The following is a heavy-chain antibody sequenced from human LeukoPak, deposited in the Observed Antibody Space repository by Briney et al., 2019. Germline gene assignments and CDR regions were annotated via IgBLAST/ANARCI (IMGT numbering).Heavy chain of an antibody. CDR1: GFTFSSHW. Sequence: GGSLRLSCAASGFTFSSHWMHWVRQAPGKGLVWVSRINTDGSSTDYADSVKGRFTISRDNAKNTLYLQMNSLRAEDTAVYYCASGVATIIPPPEWGQGTLVTVSS. V-gene: IGHV3-74*01. CDR3: ASGVATIIPPPE. J-gene: IGHJ4*02. D-gene: IGHD5-12*01. CDR2: INTDGSST.